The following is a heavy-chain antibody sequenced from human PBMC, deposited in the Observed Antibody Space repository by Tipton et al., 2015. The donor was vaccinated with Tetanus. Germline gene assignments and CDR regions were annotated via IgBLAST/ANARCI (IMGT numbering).Heavy chain of an antibody. D-gene: IGHD3-10*01. V-gene: IGHV4-30-4*01. CDR3: ARFLSFGSGTYGAR. J-gene: IGHJ4*02. CDR2: VLNSGKT. CDR1: GDSVSGYY. Sequence: TLSLTCTVSGDSVSGYYWSWIRQSPGRGLESIGYVLNSGKTYYHPSLRRRVIISLDRSKSQFSLKLTSVTAADTAVYYCARFLSFGSGTYGARWGQGALVTVSS.